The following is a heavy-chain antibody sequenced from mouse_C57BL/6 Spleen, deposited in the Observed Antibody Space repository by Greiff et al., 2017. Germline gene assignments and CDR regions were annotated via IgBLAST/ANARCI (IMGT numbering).Heavy chain of an antibody. V-gene: IGHV2-5*01. D-gene: IGHD6-1*01. CDR2: IWRGGST. CDR3: SNNQCAY. CDR1: GFSFSSSG. J-gene: IGHJ3*01. Sequence: VKLVESGPGLVQPSQSLSITCAASGFSFSSSGVHWVRQSPGKGLEWLGVIWRGGSTAYYAAFMSRLSITKDNSKSLVFFKMNSLQADATAIDYCSNNQCAYWGQGTLVTVSA.